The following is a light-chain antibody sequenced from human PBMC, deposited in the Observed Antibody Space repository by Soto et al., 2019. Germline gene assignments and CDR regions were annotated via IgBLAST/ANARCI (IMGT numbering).Light chain of an antibody. Sequence: EIVLTQSPGTLSLSPGERATLSCRASQSGSSSYLAWYQQKPGQAPRLLIYGASSRATSIPDRFSGSGSGTDFTLTISRLEPEDFAVYYCQQYGNSPWTFGQGTKVEIK. V-gene: IGKV3-20*01. CDR3: QQYGNSPWT. J-gene: IGKJ1*01. CDR1: QSGSSSY. CDR2: GAS.